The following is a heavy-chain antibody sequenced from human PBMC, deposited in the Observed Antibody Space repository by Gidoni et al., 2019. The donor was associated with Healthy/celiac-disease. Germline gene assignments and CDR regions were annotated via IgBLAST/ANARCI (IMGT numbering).Heavy chain of an antibody. CDR1: GLTFSSYG. V-gene: IGHV3-33*01. Sequence: QVQLVESGGGVVQPERSLRLSCAASGLTFSSYGMHWFRQAQGKGLEWVSVIWYDGSIKYSADSVKGRFTISRDNSKNTRYLQMNSLRAEDTAVYYCAIGRGYCSSTSCYLLDAFDIWGQGTMVTVSS. J-gene: IGHJ3*02. CDR3: AIGRGYCSSTSCYLLDAFDI. D-gene: IGHD2-2*01. CDR2: IWYDGSIK.